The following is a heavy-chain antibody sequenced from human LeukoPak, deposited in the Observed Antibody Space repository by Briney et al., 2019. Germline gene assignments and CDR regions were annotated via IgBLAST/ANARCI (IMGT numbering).Heavy chain of an antibody. CDR2: IYPGGSI. V-gene: IGHV4-59*11. CDR3: VKVGYGSGTWGWFDP. D-gene: IGHD3-10*01. Sequence: SETLSLTCTVTGASISSHYWSWIRQPPGKGLESIGSIYPGGSIDYNPSLKSRATISGDSSKNHLSLKLTSVTAADTATYYCVKVGYGSGTWGWFDPWGQGTLVSVSA. J-gene: IGHJ5*02. CDR1: GASISSHY.